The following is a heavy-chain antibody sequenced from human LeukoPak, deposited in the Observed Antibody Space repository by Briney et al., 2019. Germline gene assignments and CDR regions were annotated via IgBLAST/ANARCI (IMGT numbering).Heavy chain of an antibody. CDR2: INHSGST. J-gene: IGHJ4*02. Sequence: SETLSLTCAVYGGSFSGYYWSWIRQPPGKGLEWIGEINHSGSTNYNPSLKSRVTISVDTSKNQFSLKLSSVTAADTVVYYCARATGYLGFDYWGQGTLVTVSS. CDR1: GGSFSGYY. CDR3: ARATGYLGFDY. V-gene: IGHV4-34*01. D-gene: IGHD3-9*01.